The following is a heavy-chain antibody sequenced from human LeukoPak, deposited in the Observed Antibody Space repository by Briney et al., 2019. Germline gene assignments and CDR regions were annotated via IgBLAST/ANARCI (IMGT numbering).Heavy chain of an antibody. Sequence: GGSLRLSCAASGFTFSNYAMSWVRQAPGKGLEWVSTISGPGSSTYSADSVKGRFTISRDNSTKMLYLQMNSLRAEDTAVYYCAKSAGEWAEVIIYNWFDPWGQGTLVTVSS. J-gene: IGHJ5*02. CDR3: AKSAGEWAEVIIYNWFDP. D-gene: IGHD3-10*01. CDR1: GFTFSNYA. V-gene: IGHV3-23*01. CDR2: ISGPGSST.